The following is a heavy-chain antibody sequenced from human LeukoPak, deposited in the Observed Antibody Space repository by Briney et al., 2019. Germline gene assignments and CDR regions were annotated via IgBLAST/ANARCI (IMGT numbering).Heavy chain of an antibody. J-gene: IGHJ5*02. CDR1: GYSFTSYW. Sequence: GESLKISCKGSGYSFTSYWIGWVRQMPGKGLEWMGIIYPGDSDTRYSPSFQGQVTLSADKSISTAYLQWSSLKASDTAMYYCARQGCSSTSCYRADWFDPWGQGTLVTVSS. CDR3: ARQGCSSTSCYRADWFDP. D-gene: IGHD2-2*02. CDR2: IYPGDSDT. V-gene: IGHV5-51*01.